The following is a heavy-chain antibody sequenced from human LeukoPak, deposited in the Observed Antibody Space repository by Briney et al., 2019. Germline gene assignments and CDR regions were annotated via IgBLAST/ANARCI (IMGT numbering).Heavy chain of an antibody. Sequence: GGSLRLSCAASGFTFSSYGMHWVRQAPGKGLEWVASIRYDGSNKYYADSVKGRFTISRDNSKNTLYLQMNSLRAEDTAVYYCAKVRTYSGSPGDYFDYWGQGTLVTVSS. D-gene: IGHD1-26*01. V-gene: IGHV3-30*02. J-gene: IGHJ4*02. CDR3: AKVRTYSGSPGDYFDY. CDR2: IRYDGSNK. CDR1: GFTFSSYG.